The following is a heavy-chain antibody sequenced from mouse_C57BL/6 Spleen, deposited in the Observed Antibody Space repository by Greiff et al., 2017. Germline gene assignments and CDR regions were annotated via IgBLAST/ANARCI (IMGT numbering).Heavy chain of an antibody. CDR3: ARLLGNYCDY. V-gene: IGHV5-6*01. CDR2: ISSGGSYT. J-gene: IGHJ2*01. CDR1: GFTFSSYG. D-gene: IGHD1-1*01. Sequence: EVKLVESGGDLVKPGGSLKLSCAASGFTFSSYGMSWVRQTPDKRLEWVATISSGGSYTYYPDSVKGRFTISRDNAKNTLYLQMSSLKSEDTAMYYCARLLGNYCDYWGQGTTLTVSS.